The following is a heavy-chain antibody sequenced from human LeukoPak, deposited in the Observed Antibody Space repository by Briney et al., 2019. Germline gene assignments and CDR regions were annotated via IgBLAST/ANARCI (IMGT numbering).Heavy chain of an antibody. J-gene: IGHJ3*02. CDR3: ARARGRSINDAFDI. Sequence: GGSLRLSCAASGFTFSTYSMNWVRQAPGKGLEWVSCISTRSTYIYYADSVKGRFTISRDNAKNSLYLQMNSLRAEDTAVYYCARARGRSINDAFDIWGQGTMVTVTS. V-gene: IGHV3-21*01. D-gene: IGHD3-16*01. CDR2: ISTRSTYI. CDR1: GFTFSTYS.